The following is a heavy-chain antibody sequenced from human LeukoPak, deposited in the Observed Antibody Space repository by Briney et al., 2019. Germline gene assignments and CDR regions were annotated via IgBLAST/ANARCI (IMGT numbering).Heavy chain of an antibody. V-gene: IGHV4-59*08. Sequence: SETLSLTCTVSGGSISSDHWSWIRQPPGKGLEWIGYIYYSGSTNYNPSLKSRATISVDTSKNQFSLKLSSVTAADTAVYYCARLEYSGSYWGRWFDPWGQGTLVTVSS. D-gene: IGHD1-26*01. J-gene: IGHJ5*02. CDR2: IYYSGST. CDR3: ARLEYSGSYWGRWFDP. CDR1: GGSISSDH.